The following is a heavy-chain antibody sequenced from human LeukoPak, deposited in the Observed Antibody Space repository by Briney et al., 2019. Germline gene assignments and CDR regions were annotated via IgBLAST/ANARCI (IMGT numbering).Heavy chain of an antibody. V-gene: IGHV3-23*01. J-gene: IGHJ6*03. CDR2: ISGSGGST. CDR1: GFTFSSYA. Sequence: PGGSLRLSCAASGFTFSSYAMSWVRQAPGKGLEWVSAISGSGGSTYYAGSVKGRFTISRDNSKNTLYLQMNSLRAEDTAVYYCARGPRTTGNYYYYMDVWGKGTTVTVSS. CDR3: ARGPRTTGNYYYYMDV. D-gene: IGHD1-1*01.